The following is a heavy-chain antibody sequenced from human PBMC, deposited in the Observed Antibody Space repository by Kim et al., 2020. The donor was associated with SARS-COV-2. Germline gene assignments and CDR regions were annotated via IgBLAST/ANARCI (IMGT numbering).Heavy chain of an antibody. J-gene: IGHJ2*01. CDR1: GYTFTSYA. D-gene: IGHD2-21*02. Sequence: ASVKVSCRASGYTFTSYAMNWVRQAPGQGLEWMGWINTNTGNPTYAQGFTGRFVFSLDTSVSTAYLQISSLKAEDTAVYYCARPRVVTAIRRSPNWYFDLWGRGTLVTVSS. CDR3: ARPRVVTAIRRSPNWYFDL. CDR2: INTNTGNP. V-gene: IGHV7-4-1*02.